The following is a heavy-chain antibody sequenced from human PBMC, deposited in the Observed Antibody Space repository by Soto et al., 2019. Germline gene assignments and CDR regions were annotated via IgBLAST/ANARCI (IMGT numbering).Heavy chain of an antibody. J-gene: IGHJ4*02. CDR2: ISANSGNT. CDR3: ARGYCSGGSCYSRPHFGY. Sequence: ASVKVSCKASGYTFTGYYMHWVRQAPGQGLEWMGWISANSGNTNYAQKLQGRVTMTTDTSTSTAYMELRSLRSDDTAVYYCARGYCSGGSCYSRPHFGYWGQGTLVTVSS. CDR1: GYTFTGYY. V-gene: IGHV1-18*04. D-gene: IGHD2-15*01.